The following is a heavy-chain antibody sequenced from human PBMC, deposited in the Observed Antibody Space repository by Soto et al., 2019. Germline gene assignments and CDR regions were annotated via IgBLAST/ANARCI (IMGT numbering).Heavy chain of an antibody. Sequence: QVQLVQSGAEVKKPGSSVKVSCKASGGTFSSYGLSWVRQAPGQGLEWVGGIIPTLTTANYAQKFQGRVTITADESTSTAYMELSSLRFEDTAVYYCARGGYCGSTSCYGDDWFDPWGQGTLVTVS. CDR3: ARGGYCGSTSCYGDDWFDP. J-gene: IGHJ5*02. CDR2: IIPTLTTA. D-gene: IGHD2-2*01. CDR1: GGTFSSYG. V-gene: IGHV1-69*01.